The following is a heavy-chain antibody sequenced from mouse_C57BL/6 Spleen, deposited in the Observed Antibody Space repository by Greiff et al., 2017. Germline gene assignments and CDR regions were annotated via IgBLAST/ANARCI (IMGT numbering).Heavy chain of an antibody. CDR2: IRNKANNHAT. CDR3: TRIYYGYDEAWFAY. CDR1: GFTFSDAW. Sequence: EVKLMESGGGLVQPGGSMKLSCAASGFTFSDAWMDWVRQSPEKGLEWVAEIRNKANNHATFYAESVKGRFTISRDDSKSSVYLQMNSLRAEDTGIYYCTRIYYGYDEAWFAYWGQGTLVTVSA. D-gene: IGHD2-2*01. V-gene: IGHV6-6*01. J-gene: IGHJ3*01.